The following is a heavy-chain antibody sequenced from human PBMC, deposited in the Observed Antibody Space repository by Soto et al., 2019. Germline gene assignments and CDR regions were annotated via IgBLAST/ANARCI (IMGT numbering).Heavy chain of an antibody. CDR3: ARVYSSSWYYYYGMDV. CDR2: MNPNSGNT. V-gene: IGHV1-8*01. D-gene: IGHD6-13*01. CDR1: GYTFTSYD. J-gene: IGHJ6*02. Sequence: GASVKVSCKASGYTFTSYDINWVRQATGQGLEWMGWMNPNSGNTGYAQKFQGRVTMTRNTSISTAYMELSSLRPEDTAVYYCARVYSSSWYYYYGMDVWGQGTTVTVSS.